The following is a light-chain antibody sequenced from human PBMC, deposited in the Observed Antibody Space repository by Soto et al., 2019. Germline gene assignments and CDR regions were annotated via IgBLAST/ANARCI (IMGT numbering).Light chain of an antibody. J-gene: IGKJ4*01. CDR2: AAS. Sequence: DIQMTQSPSSLSASVGDRVTITCRASQSISSYLNWYQQKPGKAPKLLIYAASSLQSGVPSRFSGGGSGTHFTLTISSLQPEDFASYYCQQTYSTPLTFGGGTKVDIK. CDR3: QQTYSTPLT. CDR1: QSISSY. V-gene: IGKV1-39*01.